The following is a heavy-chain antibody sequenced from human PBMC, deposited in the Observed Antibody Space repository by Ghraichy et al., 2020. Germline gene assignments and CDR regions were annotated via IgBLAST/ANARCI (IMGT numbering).Heavy chain of an antibody. CDR3: ARGSGYIFED. Sequence: GGSLRLSCAASGFTFSNSWMHWVRQAPGKGLEWVANIKQDGSDKHYVDSVKGRFTISRDNAKNSLYLQMSSLRAEDTAVYYCARGSGYIFEDWGQGTLVTVSS. V-gene: IGHV3-7*01. CDR1: GFTFSNSW. D-gene: IGHD5-12*01. CDR2: IKQDGSDK. J-gene: IGHJ4*02.